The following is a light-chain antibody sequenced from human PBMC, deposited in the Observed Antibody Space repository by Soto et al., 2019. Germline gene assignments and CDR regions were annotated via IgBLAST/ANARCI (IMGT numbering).Light chain of an antibody. CDR2: GAS. J-gene: IGKJ1*01. CDR3: QHYNSYSEA. V-gene: IGKV3-15*01. Sequence: EIVLTQSPGTLSLSPGERATLSCRASQSVSGNLAWYQQKPGQAPRLLIYGASTRATGIPARFSGSGSGTEFTLTISSLQPDDFATYYCQHYNSYSEAFGQGTKVDIK. CDR1: QSVSGN.